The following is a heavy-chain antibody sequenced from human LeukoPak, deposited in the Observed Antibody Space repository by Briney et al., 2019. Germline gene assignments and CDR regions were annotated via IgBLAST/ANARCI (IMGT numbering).Heavy chain of an antibody. V-gene: IGHV1-2*06. CDR1: GYTFAGYF. CDR2: INANSGDT. D-gene: IGHD1-26*01. Sequence: ASVKLSCKTSGYTFAGYFLHWVRQAPTQGLQWMGRINANSGDTDLAQDFQDRVTMTRDTSIYTAYMELSSLTSDDTPIYYCARDLISTPYWELDYWGQGTLVAVSS. J-gene: IGHJ4*02. CDR3: ARDLISTPYWELDY.